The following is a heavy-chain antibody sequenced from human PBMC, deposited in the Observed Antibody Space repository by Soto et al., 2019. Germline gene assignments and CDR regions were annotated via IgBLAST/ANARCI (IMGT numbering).Heavy chain of an antibody. CDR1: GFTFSSYA. J-gene: IGHJ6*02. V-gene: IGHV3-30-3*01. CDR2: ISYDGSNK. Sequence: GGSLRLSCAASGFTFSSYAMHWVRQAPGKGLEWVAVISYDGSNKYYADSVKGRFTISRDNSKNTLYLQMNSLRAEDTAVYYCASSGTSYYYGMDVWGQGTTVTVSS. D-gene: IGHD1-7*01. CDR3: ASSGTSYYYGMDV.